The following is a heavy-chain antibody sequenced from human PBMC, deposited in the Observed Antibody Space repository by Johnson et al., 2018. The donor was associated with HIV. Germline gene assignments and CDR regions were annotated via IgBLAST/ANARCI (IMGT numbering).Heavy chain of an antibody. CDR2: INWNSGTI. Sequence: VQLVESGGGLVQPGRSLRLSCAASGFTFDDYAMHWVRQVPGKGLEWVSGINWNSGTIGYADSVKGRFTISRDNAKKSLYLQMNSLRVEDTAMYYCAKARSLLDYGGFDAFDIWGQGTLVIVSS. CDR1: GFTFDDYA. J-gene: IGHJ3*02. V-gene: IGHV3-9*01. D-gene: IGHD4-23*01. CDR3: AKARSLLDYGGFDAFDI.